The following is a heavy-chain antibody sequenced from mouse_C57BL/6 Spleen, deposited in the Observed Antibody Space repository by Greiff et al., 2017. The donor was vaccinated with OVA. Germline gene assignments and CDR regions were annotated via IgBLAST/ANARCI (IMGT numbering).Heavy chain of an antibody. CDR1: GYAFTNYL. V-gene: IGHV1-54*01. Sequence: VQLQQSGAELVRPGTSVKVSCKASGYAFTNYLIEWVKQRPGRGLEWIGVINPGSGGTNYNEKFKGKATLTADKSSSTAYMQLSSLTSEDSAVYFCARRDDYSWFAYWGQGTLVTVSA. J-gene: IGHJ3*01. CDR2: INPGSGGT. D-gene: IGHD2-4*01. CDR3: ARRDDYSWFAY.